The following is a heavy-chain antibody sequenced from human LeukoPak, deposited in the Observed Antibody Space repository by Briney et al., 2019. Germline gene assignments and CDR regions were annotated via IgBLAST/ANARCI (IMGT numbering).Heavy chain of an antibody. CDR1: GFTFSIYG. Sequence: PGRSLRLSCEASGFTFSIYGMHWVRQAPGKGLEWVAYMSYDGSLTNYADSVRGRFIISRDNSKNTLSLQLNSLRSEDTAVYYCAKEFVGDDNHLDSWGQGTLVTVSS. D-gene: IGHD3-9*01. CDR3: AKEFVGDDNHLDS. CDR2: MSYDGSLT. J-gene: IGHJ4*02. V-gene: IGHV3-30*18.